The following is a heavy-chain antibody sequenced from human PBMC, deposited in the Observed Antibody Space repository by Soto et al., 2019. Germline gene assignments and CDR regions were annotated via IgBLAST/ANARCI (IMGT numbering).Heavy chain of an antibody. V-gene: IGHV1-69*08. Sequence: QVQLVQSGAEVKKPGSSVKVSCKASGGTFSSYTISWVRQAPGQGLEWMGRIIPILGIANYAQKFQGRVTITADKSTSPAYMELSSLRSEDPAVYYRAGEEYYYGSGAFFDYWGQGTLVTVSS. J-gene: IGHJ4*02. D-gene: IGHD3-10*01. CDR1: GGTFSSYT. CDR2: IIPILGIA. CDR3: AGEEYYYGSGAFFDY.